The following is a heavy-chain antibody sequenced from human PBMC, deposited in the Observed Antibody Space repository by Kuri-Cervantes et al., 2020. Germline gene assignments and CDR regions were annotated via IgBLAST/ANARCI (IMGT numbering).Heavy chain of an antibody. D-gene: IGHD2-21*01. J-gene: IGHJ2*01. CDR3: ARDGPGVIREWYFDL. V-gene: IGHV3-30*03. CDR2: ISYDGSYK. Sequence: GESLKISCAASEFTFSNYGMHWVRQAPGKGLEWVAVISYDGSYKYYAGSVKGRFTISRDNSKNTLYLQMNSLRAEDTAVYYCARDGPGVIREWYFDLWGRGTLVTVSS. CDR1: EFTFSNYG.